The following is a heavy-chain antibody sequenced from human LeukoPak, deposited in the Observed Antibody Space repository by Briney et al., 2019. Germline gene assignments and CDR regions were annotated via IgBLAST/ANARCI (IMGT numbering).Heavy chain of an antibody. V-gene: IGHV4-4*07. CDR2: LYTSGST. J-gene: IGHJ6*03. CDR1: GFSITSSYY. Sequence: SETLSLTCNVSGFSITSSYYWSWIRQPAGKGLERIGRLYTSGSTNYNPSLKSRVTMSVDTSKNQFSLKLSSVTAADTAVYYCAGIAAAGTPSVYYYYYMDVWGKGTTVTISS. D-gene: IGHD6-13*01. CDR3: AGIAAAGTPSVYYYYYMDV.